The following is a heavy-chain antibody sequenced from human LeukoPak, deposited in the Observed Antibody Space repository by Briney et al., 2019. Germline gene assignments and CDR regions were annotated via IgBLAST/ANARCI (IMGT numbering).Heavy chain of an antibody. V-gene: IGHV3-74*01. J-gene: IGHJ4*02. Sequence: GESLRLSCAASGFTFSTYWMHWVPQAPGKGRVWVSRTNKDGSRTIYADSVRGRFTISRDNATNTLYLQMNSLRAEDTAVYYCTTDRNWSYGDYWGQGTLVTVSS. CDR2: TNKDGSRT. D-gene: IGHD1-26*01. CDR1: GFTFSTYW. CDR3: TTDRNWSYGDY.